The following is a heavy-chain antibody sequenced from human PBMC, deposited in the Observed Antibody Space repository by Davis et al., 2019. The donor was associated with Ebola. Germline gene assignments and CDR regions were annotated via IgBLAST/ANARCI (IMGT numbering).Heavy chain of an antibody. V-gene: IGHV5-51*01. D-gene: IGHD1-26*01. J-gene: IGHJ4*02. CDR1: GYRFSIYW. Sequence: KVSCKGSGYRFSIYWIGWVRQMPGKGLEWMGIIYPGDSDTRYSPSLQGQVTISADKSISTAYLQWSSLKASDSAMYYCARQGGEWELLDYFDYWGQGTLVTVSS. CDR3: ARQGGEWELLDYFDY. CDR2: IYPGDSDT.